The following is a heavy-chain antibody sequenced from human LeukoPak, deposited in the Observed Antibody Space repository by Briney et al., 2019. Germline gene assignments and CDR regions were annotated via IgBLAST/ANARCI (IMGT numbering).Heavy chain of an antibody. D-gene: IGHD3-16*02. CDR2: INTNTGNP. Sequence: GASVKVSCKASGYTFTGYYMHWVRQAPGQGLEWMGWINTNTGNPTYAQGFTGRFVFSLDTSVSTAYLQISSLKAEDTAVYYCARVIAMEDFDYWGQGTLVTVSS. J-gene: IGHJ4*02. V-gene: IGHV7-4-1*02. CDR1: GYTFTGYY. CDR3: ARVIAMEDFDY.